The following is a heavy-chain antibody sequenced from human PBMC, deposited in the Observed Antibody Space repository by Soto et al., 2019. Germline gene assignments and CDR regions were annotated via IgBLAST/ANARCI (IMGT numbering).Heavy chain of an antibody. CDR1: GGSISSGGYY. V-gene: IGHV4-31*03. D-gene: IGHD6-19*01. J-gene: IGHJ6*02. CDR3: AKSSSGWLDGMDV. Sequence: PSETLSLTCTVSGGSISSGGYYWSWIRQHPGKGLEWIGYIYYSGSTYYNPSLKSRVTISVDTSKNQFSLKLSSVTAADTAVYYCAKSSSGWLDGMDVWGQGTTVTVSS. CDR2: IYYSGST.